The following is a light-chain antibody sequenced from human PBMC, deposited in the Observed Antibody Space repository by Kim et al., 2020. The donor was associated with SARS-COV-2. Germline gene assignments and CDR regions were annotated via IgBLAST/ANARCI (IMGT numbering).Light chain of an antibody. V-gene: IGKV1-5*01. CDR2: EAS. Sequence: ASVGDTVTITCRASQRISGWLAWYQQKPGKAPKLLIFEASSLESGVPSWFSGSGYGTQFTLAISSLQPDDFATYYCQQYNIYPWTFGQGTKVDI. CDR3: QQYNIYPWT. CDR1: QRISGW. J-gene: IGKJ1*01.